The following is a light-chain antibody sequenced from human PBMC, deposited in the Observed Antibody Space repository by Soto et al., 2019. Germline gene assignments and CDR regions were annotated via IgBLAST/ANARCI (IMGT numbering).Light chain of an antibody. V-gene: IGLV2-23*02. CDR2: EVT. J-gene: IGLJ1*01. CDR1: SSDVGSYDL. CDR3: CSYAGVSTFV. Sequence: QSALTQPASVSGSPGQSIPISCTGTSSDVGSYDLVSWYQQHPGKAPRLIIYEVTKRPSGVSNRFSGSKSGSTASLTFSGLQAEDEADYFCCSYAGVSTFVFGTGTKLTVL.